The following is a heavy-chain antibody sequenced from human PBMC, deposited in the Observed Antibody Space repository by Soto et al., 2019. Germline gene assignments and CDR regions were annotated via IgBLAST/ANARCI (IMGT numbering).Heavy chain of an antibody. CDR3: ARANDVDTAMVGPPMLDY. CDR2: IYYSGST. D-gene: IGHD5-18*01. Sequence: SETLSLTCTVSGGSISSYYWSWIRQPPGKGLEWIGYIYYSGSTNYNPSLKSRVTISVDTSKNQLSLKLSSVTAADTAVYYCARANDVDTAMVGPPMLDYWGQGTLVTVSS. V-gene: IGHV4-59*01. CDR1: GGSISSYY. J-gene: IGHJ4*02.